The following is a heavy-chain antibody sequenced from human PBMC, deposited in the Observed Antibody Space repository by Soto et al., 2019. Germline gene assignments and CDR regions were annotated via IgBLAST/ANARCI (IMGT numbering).Heavy chain of an antibody. J-gene: IGHJ4*02. CDR1: GFSFGNSG. CDR2: ISYDGSNK. V-gene: IGHV3-30*18. Sequence: QVQLVESGGGVVQPGRSLRLSCAASGFSFGNSGMHWVRQAPGKGLEWVAFISYDGSNKYYADSVKGRFTISRDNSKNTLYLQMNSLRAEDTAVYYCAKDRGKIYFDYWGQGTLVTVSS. CDR3: AKDRGKIYFDY.